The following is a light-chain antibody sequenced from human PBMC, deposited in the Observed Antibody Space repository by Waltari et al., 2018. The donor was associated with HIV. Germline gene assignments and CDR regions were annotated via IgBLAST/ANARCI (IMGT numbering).Light chain of an antibody. CDR2: GAS. J-gene: IGKJ1*01. CDR3: KQSET. CDR1: QSVSSSY. V-gene: IGKV3-20*01. Sequence: DIVLTQSPGTLSLSPGERATLSCRASQSVSSSYLAWYQQKSGQAPRLLIYGASSRATGIPDRLSGRVYETEFTLTIARLEPEDFAVYYCKQSETFGQGTRVEIK.